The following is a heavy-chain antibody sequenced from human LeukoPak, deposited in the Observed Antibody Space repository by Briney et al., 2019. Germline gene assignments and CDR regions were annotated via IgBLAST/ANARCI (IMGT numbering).Heavy chain of an antibody. Sequence: SETLSLTCTVSGGSISSYYWSWIRQPPGKGLEWIGYIYYSGSTNYNPSLKSRVTISVDTSKNQFSLKLSSVTAADTAVYYCARRRGQERLRATTSFDIWGQGTMVTVSS. J-gene: IGHJ3*02. D-gene: IGHD1-26*01. CDR2: IYYSGST. V-gene: IGHV4-59*01. CDR1: GGSISSYY. CDR3: ARRRGQERLRATTSFDI.